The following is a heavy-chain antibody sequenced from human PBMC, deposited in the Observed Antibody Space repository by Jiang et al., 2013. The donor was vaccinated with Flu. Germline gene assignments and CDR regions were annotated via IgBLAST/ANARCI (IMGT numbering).Heavy chain of an antibody. Sequence: GAEVKKPGASVKVSCKASGYTFPNYGINWVRQAPGQGLEWMGWISPYNGNTNYAQKFQGRVTMTEDTSTDTAYMELSSLRSEDTAVYYCATDPSPVYCSGGSCYSGWFDPWGQGTLVTVSS. D-gene: IGHD2-15*01. V-gene: IGHV1-18*01. J-gene: IGHJ5*02. CDR3: ATDPSPVYCSGGSCYSGWFDP. CDR1: GYTFPNYG. CDR2: ISPYNGNT.